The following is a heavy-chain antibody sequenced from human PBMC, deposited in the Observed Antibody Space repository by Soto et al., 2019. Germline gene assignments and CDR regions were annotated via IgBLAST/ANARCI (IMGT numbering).Heavy chain of an antibody. CDR2: IYYSGST. D-gene: IGHD3-9*01. CDR3: ARQGYDILTGPRGYGMDV. CDR1: GGSISSYY. J-gene: IGHJ6*02. Sequence: SETLSLTCTVSGGSISSYYWSWIRQPPGKGLEWIGYIYYSGSTNYNPSLKSRVTISVDTSKNQFSLKLSSVTAADTAVYYCARQGYDILTGPRGYGMDVWGQGTTVTVSS. V-gene: IGHV4-59*08.